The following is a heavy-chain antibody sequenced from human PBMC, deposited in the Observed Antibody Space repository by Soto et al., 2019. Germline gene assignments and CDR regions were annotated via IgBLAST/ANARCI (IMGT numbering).Heavy chain of an antibody. J-gene: IGHJ1*01. D-gene: IGHD6-13*01. CDR2: INWNSGSI. CDR1: GFTFDDYA. Sequence: EVQLVESGGGLVQPGRSLRLSCAASGFTFDDYAMHWVRQVPGKGLEWVSGINWNSGSIGYGDPVKGRVAISRDNAKNSLHLPMTSLSAEDTAFYYCVKDESINWYSGHFRHWGQGTLVTVSS. CDR3: VKDESINWYSGHFRH. V-gene: IGHV3-9*01.